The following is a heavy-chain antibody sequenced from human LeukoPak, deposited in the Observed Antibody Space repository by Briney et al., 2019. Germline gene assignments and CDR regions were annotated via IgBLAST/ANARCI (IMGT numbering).Heavy chain of an antibody. CDR2: ISWDGGST. J-gene: IGHJ4*02. V-gene: IGHV3-43*01. Sequence: GGSLRLSCAASGFTFDDYTMHWVRQVPGKGLEWVSLISWDGGSTYYADSVKGRFTISRDNSKNSLYLQMNSLRTEDTALYYCAKGQAVVVTSPFDYWGQGTLVTVSS. CDR3: AKGQAVVVTSPFDY. D-gene: IGHD2-21*02. CDR1: GFTFDDYT.